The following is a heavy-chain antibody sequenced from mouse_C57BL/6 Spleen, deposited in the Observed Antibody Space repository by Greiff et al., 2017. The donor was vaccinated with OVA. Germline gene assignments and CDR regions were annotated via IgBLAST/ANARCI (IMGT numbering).Heavy chain of an antibody. CDR3: ARVGDGYDGWYFDY. J-gene: IGHJ1*03. CDR1: GYTFTSYW. CDR2: IDPNSGGT. V-gene: IGHV1-72*01. Sequence: QVQLQQPGAELVKPGASVKLSCKASGYTFTSYWMHWVKPRPGRGLEWIGWIDPNSGGTKYNEKFKSQATLTVDKPSSTAYIQLSSLTSEDSAVYYCARVGDGYDGWYFDYWGTGTTVTVSS. D-gene: IGHD2-2*01.